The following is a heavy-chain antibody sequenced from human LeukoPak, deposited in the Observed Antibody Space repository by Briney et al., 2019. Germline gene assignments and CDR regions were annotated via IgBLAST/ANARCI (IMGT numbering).Heavy chain of an antibody. V-gene: IGHV1-69*13. CDR2: VTPMFGTA. D-gene: IGHD3-22*01. Sequence: SVKVSCKASGGTFSSYAISWVRQAPGQGLEWMGGVTPMFGTANYAQKFQGRVTITADESTSTAYMELSSLRSEDTAVYYCVRDGSYYDNSGYYYLYWGQGTLVTVSS. CDR3: VRDGSYYDNSGYYYLY. CDR1: GGTFSSYA. J-gene: IGHJ4*02.